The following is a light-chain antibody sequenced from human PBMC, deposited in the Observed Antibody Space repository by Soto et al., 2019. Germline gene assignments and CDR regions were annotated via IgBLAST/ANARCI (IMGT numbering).Light chain of an antibody. V-gene: IGKV1-12*01. J-gene: IGKJ4*01. Sequence: DIKMTQSPSSVSASVGDRVTITCRASQDIRWLVWYQQKPGKAPKFLMSAASRLQSGVPSRYSTSRTEIVFTFSISSLQAEDFATYFCQQADRLPVTFGGGTKGDIK. CDR1: QDIRW. CDR2: AAS. CDR3: QQADRLPVT.